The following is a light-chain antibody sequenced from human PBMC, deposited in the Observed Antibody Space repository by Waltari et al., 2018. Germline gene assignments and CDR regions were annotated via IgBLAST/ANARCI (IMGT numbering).Light chain of an antibody. J-gene: IGKJ4*01. CDR1: QSVSNR. CDR3: QQYNDWPLT. V-gene: IGKV3-15*01. CDR2: GVS. Sequence: EIVLTQSPATLSVSPGDGATLSCSASQSVSNRLAWYQQKPGQSPRLLIYGVSTRATGIPARFSGSGAGTDFTLTISSLQSEDFAVYSCQQYNDWPLTFGGGTKVEI.